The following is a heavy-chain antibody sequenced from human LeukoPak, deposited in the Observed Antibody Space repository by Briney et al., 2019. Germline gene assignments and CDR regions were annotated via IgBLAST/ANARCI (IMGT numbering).Heavy chain of an antibody. D-gene: IGHD3-22*01. V-gene: IGHV4-38-2*02. CDR2: IYHSGST. Sequence: PSETLSLTCTVSGYSISSGYYWGWIRQPPGKGLEWIGSIYHSGSTYYNPSLKSRVTISVDTSKNQFSLKLSSVTAADTAVYYCARHSGLTYYYDSSGYYIDYWGQGTLVTVSS. CDR3: ARHSGLTYYYDSSGYYIDY. CDR1: GYSISSGYY. J-gene: IGHJ4*02.